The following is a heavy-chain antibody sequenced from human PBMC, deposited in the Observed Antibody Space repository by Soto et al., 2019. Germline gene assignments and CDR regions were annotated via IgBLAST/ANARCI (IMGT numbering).Heavy chain of an antibody. V-gene: IGHV4-59*01. CDR3: ARVREGHGSDY. CDR2: IYYSGST. Sequence: QVQLQESGPGLVKPSETLSLTCTVSGGSISSYYWSWIRQPPGKGLEWIGYIYYSGSTNYNPSLKSRVTISVDTSKNQFSLKLSSVTAADTAVYYCARVREGHGSDYWGQGTLVTVSS. CDR1: GGSISSYY. D-gene: IGHD1-26*01. J-gene: IGHJ4*02.